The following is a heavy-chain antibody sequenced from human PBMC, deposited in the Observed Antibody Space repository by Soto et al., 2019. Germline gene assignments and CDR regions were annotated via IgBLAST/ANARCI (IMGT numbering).Heavy chain of an antibody. Sequence: PGGSLRLSCAASGFTFSNAWMNWVRQAPGKGLEWVGRIKSKTDGGTTDYAAPVKGRFTISRDDSKNTLYLQMNSLKTEDTAVYYCTTGSPLYCSGGSCYRSSYYYGMDVWGQGTTVTVSS. J-gene: IGHJ6*02. CDR3: TTGSPLYCSGGSCYRSSYYYGMDV. CDR1: GFTFSNAW. CDR2: IKSKTDGGTT. D-gene: IGHD2-15*01. V-gene: IGHV3-15*07.